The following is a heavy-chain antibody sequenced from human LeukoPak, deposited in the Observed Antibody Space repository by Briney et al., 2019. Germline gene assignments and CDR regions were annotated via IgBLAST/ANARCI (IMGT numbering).Heavy chain of an antibody. J-gene: IGHJ4*02. CDR3: AREATDGYNGGYFDY. Sequence: SETLSFTCTVSGGSISSYYWSWIRLPPGKGLEWIGYLSKSGNTNYSPSLKSRVAIFGDTSKNQFFLKLSSVTAADTAVYYCAREATDGYNGGYFDYWGQGTLVTVSS. CDR2: LSKSGNT. D-gene: IGHD5-24*01. V-gene: IGHV4-59*01. CDR1: GGSISSYY.